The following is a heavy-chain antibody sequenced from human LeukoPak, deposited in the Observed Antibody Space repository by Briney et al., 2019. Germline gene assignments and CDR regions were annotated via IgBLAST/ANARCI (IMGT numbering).Heavy chain of an antibody. Sequence: ASVKVSCKASGYTLSDYGISWVRQAPGQGLEWMGWISAYNGNTKYAQKLQGRVTITADESTSTAYMELSSLRSEDTAVYYCARGVAAAGSRDYWGQGTLVTVSS. D-gene: IGHD6-13*01. CDR3: ARGVAAAGSRDY. V-gene: IGHV1-18*01. CDR1: GYTLSDYG. CDR2: ISAYNGNT. J-gene: IGHJ4*02.